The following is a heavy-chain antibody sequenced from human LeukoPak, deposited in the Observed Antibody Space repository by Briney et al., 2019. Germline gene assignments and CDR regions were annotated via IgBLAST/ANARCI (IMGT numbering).Heavy chain of an antibody. CDR3: ARDLYYYDSSGYGPWFDP. D-gene: IGHD3-22*01. V-gene: IGHV1-69*13. Sequence: SVKVSCKASGGTFSSYAISWVRQAPGQGLEWMGGIIPIFGTANYTQKFQGRVTITADESTSTAYMELSSLRSEDTAVYYCARDLYYYDSSGYGPWFDPWGQGTLVTVSS. J-gene: IGHJ5*02. CDR2: IIPIFGTA. CDR1: GGTFSSYA.